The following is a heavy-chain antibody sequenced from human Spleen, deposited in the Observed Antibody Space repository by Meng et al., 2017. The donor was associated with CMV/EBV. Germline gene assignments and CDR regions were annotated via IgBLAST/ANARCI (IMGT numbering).Heavy chain of an antibody. J-gene: IGHJ5*02. CDR3: AKDRPLGFDP. Sequence: GESLKISCAASGFTFSSYAVSWVRQAPGKGLEWVSAISGSGGSTYYADSVKGRFTISRDNSKNTLYLQMNSLRAEDTAVYYCAKDRPLGFDPWGQGTLVTVSS. CDR1: GFTFSSYA. CDR2: ISGSGGST. D-gene: IGHD6-6*01. V-gene: IGHV3-23*01.